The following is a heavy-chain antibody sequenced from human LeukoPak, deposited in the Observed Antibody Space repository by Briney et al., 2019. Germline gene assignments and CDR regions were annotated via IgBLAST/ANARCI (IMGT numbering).Heavy chain of an antibody. Sequence: GGSLRLSCAASGFTVSSNYMSWVRQAPGRGLEWVSVIYSGGSTYYADSVKGRFTISRDNSKNTLYLQMNSLGAEDTAVYYCARDNIAAAGILDYWGQGTLVTVSS. V-gene: IGHV3-53*01. CDR3: ARDNIAAAGILDY. J-gene: IGHJ4*02. CDR2: IYSGGST. CDR1: GFTVSSNY. D-gene: IGHD6-13*01.